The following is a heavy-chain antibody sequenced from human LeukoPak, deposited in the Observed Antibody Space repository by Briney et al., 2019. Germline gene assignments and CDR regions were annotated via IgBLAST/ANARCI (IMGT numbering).Heavy chain of an antibody. CDR1: GYSFTTYW. CDR2: IYPGDSDT. Sequence: GESLRISCKGSGYSFTTYWIGWARQMPGKGLEWMGIIYPGDSDTTYSPSFRGQVTISVDKSISTAYLQWSSLKASDTAMYYCARQRDDAYDSSGYFGAWGQGTLVTVSS. J-gene: IGHJ5*02. D-gene: IGHD3-22*01. V-gene: IGHV5-51*01. CDR3: ARQRDDAYDSSGYFGA.